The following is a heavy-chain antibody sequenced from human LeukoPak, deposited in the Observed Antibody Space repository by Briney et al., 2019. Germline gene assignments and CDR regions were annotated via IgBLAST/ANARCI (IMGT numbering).Heavy chain of an antibody. V-gene: IGHV3-48*01. D-gene: IGHD5-18*01. CDR2: ISSSSTI. CDR1: GFTFSSYS. Sequence: PGGSLRLSCAASGFTFSSYSMNWVRQAPGKGLEWVSYISSSSTIYYADSVKGRFTISRDNAKNSLYLQMNSLRAEDTAVYYCARGGRYSYGYETDYWGQGTLVTVSS. J-gene: IGHJ4*02. CDR3: ARGGRYSYGYETDY.